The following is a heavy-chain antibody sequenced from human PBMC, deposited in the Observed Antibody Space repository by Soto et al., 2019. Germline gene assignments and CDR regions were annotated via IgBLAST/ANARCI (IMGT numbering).Heavy chain of an antibody. CDR2: IIPIFGTT. J-gene: IGHJ4*02. CDR3: ARGAVTTSFDY. CDR1: GGTFSSYG. Sequence: SVKVSCKTSGGTFSSYGISWVRQAPGQGLGWMGGIIPIFGTTNYAQKFQGRVTITADESTSTAYMELSSLRSEDTALYYCARGAVTTSFDYWGQGTLVTVSS. V-gene: IGHV1-69*13. D-gene: IGHD4-4*01.